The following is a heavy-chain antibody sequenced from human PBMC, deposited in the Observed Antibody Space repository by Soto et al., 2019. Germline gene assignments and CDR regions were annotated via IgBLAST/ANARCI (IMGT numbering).Heavy chain of an antibody. D-gene: IGHD6-19*01. V-gene: IGHV3-23*01. CDR3: AKSFSSGWYPPYNWFDP. CDR1: GFTFSSYA. Sequence: GGSLRLSCAASGFTFSSYAMNWVRQAPGKGLEWVSAISASGGSTYYADSVKGRFRISRDNSKNTLYLQMYSLRAEDTAVFYCAKSFSSGWYPPYNWFDPWGQGTLVTVSS. CDR2: ISASGGST. J-gene: IGHJ5*02.